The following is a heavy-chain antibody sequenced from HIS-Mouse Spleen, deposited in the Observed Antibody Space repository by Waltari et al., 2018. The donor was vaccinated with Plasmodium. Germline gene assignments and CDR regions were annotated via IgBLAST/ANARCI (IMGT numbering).Heavy chain of an antibody. CDR2: ISSSSSYI. CDR1: GFTFSSYS. CDR3: ARDRSAAALLGY. V-gene: IGHV3-21*01. Sequence: EVQLVESGGGLVTPGGSLRLACAASGFTFSSYSMNWVCQAPGKGLEWVSSISSSSSYIYYADSVKGRFTISRDNAKNSLYLQMNSLRAEDTAVYYCARDRSAAALLGYWGQGTLVTVSS. J-gene: IGHJ4*02. D-gene: IGHD6-13*01.